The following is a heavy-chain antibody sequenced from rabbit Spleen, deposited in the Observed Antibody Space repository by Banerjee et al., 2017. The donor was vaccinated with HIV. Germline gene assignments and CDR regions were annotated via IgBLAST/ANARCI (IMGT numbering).Heavy chain of an antibody. J-gene: IGHJ4*01. D-gene: IGHD4-1*01. CDR3: ARDSNGWGADFNL. V-gene: IGHV1S45*01. Sequence: LEESGGGLVKPGGTLTLTCTVSGFSFSSNWICWVRQAPGKGLEWIACIDTSDGDTDYANWPKGRFAISKASSTTVTLQMTSLTAADTATYFCARDSNGWGADFNLWGPGTLVTVS. CDR1: GFSFSSNW. CDR2: IDTSDGDT.